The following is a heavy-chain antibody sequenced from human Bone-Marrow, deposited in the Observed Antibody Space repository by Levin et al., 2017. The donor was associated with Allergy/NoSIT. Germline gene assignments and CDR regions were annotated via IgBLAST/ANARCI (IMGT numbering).Heavy chain of an antibody. J-gene: IGHJ4*02. V-gene: IGHV3-48*01. D-gene: IGHD6-19*01. Sequence: GGSLRLSCAASGFTFSSYSMNWVRQAPGKGLEWVSYISSSSSTIYYADSVKGRFTISRDNAKNSLYLQMNSLRAEDTAVYYCARGNRLQWRLSHYFDYWGQGTLVTVSS. CDR3: ARGNRLQWRLSHYFDY. CDR2: ISSSSSTI. CDR1: GFTFSSYS.